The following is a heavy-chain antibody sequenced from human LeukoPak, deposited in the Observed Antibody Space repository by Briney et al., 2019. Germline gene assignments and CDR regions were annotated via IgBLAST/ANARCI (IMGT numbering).Heavy chain of an antibody. CDR2: IWSDGSNK. CDR1: GLTFSNYG. CDR3: ARGGYCSGGSCYGTDYGMDV. D-gene: IGHD2-15*01. V-gene: IGHV3-33*03. J-gene: IGHJ6*02. Sequence: GGSLRLSCEAAGLTFSNYGMHWVRQAPGKGLEWVAVIWSDGSNKYYADSVKGRFTISRDNAKNTLFLQMSSLTAEDTAVYYCARGGYCSGGSCYGTDYGMDVWGQGTTVTVSS.